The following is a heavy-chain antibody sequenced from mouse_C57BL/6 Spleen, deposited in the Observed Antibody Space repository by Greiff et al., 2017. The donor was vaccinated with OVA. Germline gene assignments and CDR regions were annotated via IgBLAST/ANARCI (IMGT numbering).Heavy chain of an antibody. J-gene: IGHJ1*03. CDR1: GYSITSGYY. CDR2: ISYDGSN. D-gene: IGHD1-1*01. V-gene: IGHV3-6*01. CDR3: AREGVYSYFDV. Sequence: ESGPGLVKPSQSLSLTCSVTGYSITSGYYWNWIRQFPGNKLEWMGYISYDGSNNYNPSLKNRISITRDTSKNQFFLKLNSVTTEDTATYYCAREGVYSYFDVWGTGTTVTVSS.